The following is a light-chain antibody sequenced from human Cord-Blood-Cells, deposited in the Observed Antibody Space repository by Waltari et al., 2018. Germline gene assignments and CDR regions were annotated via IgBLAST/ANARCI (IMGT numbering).Light chain of an antibody. Sequence: DIVMSQSPDFLAVSLGERATINCKSSQSVLYCSNNKTYLAWYQQKPGHPPKLLIYWASTRESGVPDRFSGSGSGTDFTLTISSLQAEDVAVYYCQQYYSTPWTFGQGTKVEIK. V-gene: IGKV4-1*01. CDR2: WAS. CDR3: QQYYSTPWT. J-gene: IGKJ1*01. CDR1: QSVLYCSNNKTY.